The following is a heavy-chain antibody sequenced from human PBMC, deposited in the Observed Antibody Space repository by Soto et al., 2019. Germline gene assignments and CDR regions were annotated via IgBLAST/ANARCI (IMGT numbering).Heavy chain of an antibody. CDR1: GFTLSSYS. V-gene: IGHV3-21*01. CDR2: ISSSSSYI. D-gene: IGHD1-26*01. Sequence: GSLRLSCAASGFTLSSYSMNWVRQAPGKGLEWVSSISSSSSYIYYADSVKGRFTISRDNAKNSLYLQMNSLRAEDTAVYYCASEFLSGSQNYWGQGTLVTVSS. CDR3: ASEFLSGSQNY. J-gene: IGHJ4*02.